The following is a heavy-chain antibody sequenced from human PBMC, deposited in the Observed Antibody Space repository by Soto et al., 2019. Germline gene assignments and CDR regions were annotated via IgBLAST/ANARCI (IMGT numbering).Heavy chain of an antibody. CDR1: GFTSNDYA. J-gene: IGHJ4*02. D-gene: IGHD3-16*01. V-gene: IGHV3-9*02. Sequence: EVKLVESGGGLVQPGRSLRLSCAASGFTSNDYAMHWVRQAPGKGLEWVSGIYYNSDRIDYGDSVKGRFATSRDKAKNSLYLQMSSLRPEDTVLYYCVKDVLPGGADYWGPGTLVTVSS. CDR3: VKDVLPGGADY. CDR2: IYYNSDRI.